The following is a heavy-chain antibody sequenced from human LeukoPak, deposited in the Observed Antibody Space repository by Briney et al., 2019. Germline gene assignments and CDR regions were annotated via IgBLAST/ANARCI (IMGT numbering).Heavy chain of an antibody. CDR1: GFTFSSYA. D-gene: IGHD3-10*01. CDR2: IRSKAYGGTT. J-gene: IGHJ4*02. V-gene: IGHV3-49*03. Sequence: GGSLRLSCAASGFTFSSYAMSWFRQAPGKGLEWVGFIRSKAYGGTTEYAASVKGRFTISRDDSKSIAYLQMNSLKTEDTAVYYCTRDSSLLWFGEFWGQGTLVTVSS. CDR3: TRDSSLLWFGEF.